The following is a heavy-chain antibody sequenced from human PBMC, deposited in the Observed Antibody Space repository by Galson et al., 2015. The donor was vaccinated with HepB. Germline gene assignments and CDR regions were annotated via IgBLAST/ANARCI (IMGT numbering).Heavy chain of an antibody. V-gene: IGHV3-21*01. D-gene: IGHD4-17*01. CDR3: ARACYGDYGWGSEVAYGMDV. Sequence: SLRLSCAASGFTFSSYSMNWVRQAPGKGLEWVSSISSSSSYIYYADSVKGRFTISRDNAKNSLYLQMNSLRAEDTAVYYCARACYGDYGWGSEVAYGMDVWGQGTTVTVSS. J-gene: IGHJ6*02. CDR1: GFTFSSYS. CDR2: ISSSSSYI.